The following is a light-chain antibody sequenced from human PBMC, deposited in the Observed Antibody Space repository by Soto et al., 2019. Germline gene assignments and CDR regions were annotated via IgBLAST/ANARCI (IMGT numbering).Light chain of an antibody. CDR2: DAS. CDR3: QQDQSYPRT. Sequence: DIQMTQCPSTLSASVGDRVTIICRASQSLSIWLAWYRQKPGRAPKLLIHDASSLESGVPSRFSGSGSGTEFTLTISSLQPDDSATYYCQQDQSYPRTFGQGTKVDIK. V-gene: IGKV1-5*02. J-gene: IGKJ1*01. CDR1: QSLSIW.